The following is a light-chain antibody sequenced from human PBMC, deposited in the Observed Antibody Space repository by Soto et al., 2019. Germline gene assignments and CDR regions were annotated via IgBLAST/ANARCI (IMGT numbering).Light chain of an antibody. J-gene: IGLJ1*01. V-gene: IGLV1-44*01. CDR1: RSNIGGNT. Sequence: QSVLTQPPSASGTPGQRVTISCSGSRSNIGGNTVNWYQHLPGTAPRLLVYKNTQRPSGVPDRFSGSKSGTSASLAISGLQSDDEADYYCSAWDDSLNGYVFGPGTKLTVL. CDR2: KNT. CDR3: SAWDDSLNGYV.